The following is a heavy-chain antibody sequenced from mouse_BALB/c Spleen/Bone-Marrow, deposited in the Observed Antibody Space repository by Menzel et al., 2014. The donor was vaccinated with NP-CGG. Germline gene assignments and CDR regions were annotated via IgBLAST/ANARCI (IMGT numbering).Heavy chain of an antibody. V-gene: IGHV1-69*01. CDR3: ARGGHDFSLDY. J-gene: IGHJ4*01. CDR1: GYTFTDKW. D-gene: IGHD2-4*01. Sequence: QVQLQQSGAEFVMPGASVKMSCKASGYTFTDKWMHWVKQRPGQGLEWIGAIDTSDSYINSNQKFKGKASLTVDASSSTAYMHLSSLTSDDSAVYYCARGGHDFSLDYWGQGTSVIVSS. CDR2: IDTSDSYI.